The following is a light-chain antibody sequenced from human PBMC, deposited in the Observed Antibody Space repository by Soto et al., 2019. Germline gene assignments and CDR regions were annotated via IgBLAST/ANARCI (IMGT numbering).Light chain of an antibody. CDR2: SAS. Sequence: EIVLTQSPGTLSLSPGERATLSCRASQSVTSSYLAWYQLKSGQAPRLLIYSASRRATGIPDRFTGSGSGTDFTLTINRVEPEDFAVYFCQQYAGSPRTFGQGTKVDIK. CDR3: QQYAGSPRT. CDR1: QSVTSSY. V-gene: IGKV3-20*01. J-gene: IGKJ1*01.